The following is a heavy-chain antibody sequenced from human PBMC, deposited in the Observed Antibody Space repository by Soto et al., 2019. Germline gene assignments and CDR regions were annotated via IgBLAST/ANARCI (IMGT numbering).Heavy chain of an antibody. J-gene: IGHJ4*02. CDR1: GFTFDDYA. V-gene: IGHV3-9*01. CDR3: AKARGYDFWSGYCDY. D-gene: IGHD3-3*01. CDR2: ISWNSGSI. Sequence: PGGSLRLSCAASGFTFDDYAMHWVRQAPGKGLEWVSGISWNSGSIGYADSVKGRFTISRDNAKNSLYLQMNSLRAEDTALYYCAKARGYDFWSGYCDYWGQGTLVTVSS.